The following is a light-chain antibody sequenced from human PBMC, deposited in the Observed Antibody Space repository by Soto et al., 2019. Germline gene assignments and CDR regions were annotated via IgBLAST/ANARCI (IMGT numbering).Light chain of an antibody. CDR3: QHYGNSPPKYT. CDR2: SAS. CDR1: QSFSSSY. Sequence: EIVLTQSPGTLSLSPGERATLSCRASQSFSSSYLAWYQQKPGQAPRLLIYSASTRATGIPDRFRGSWSGTDFTLTISSLEPEDFAVYFCQHYGNSPPKYTFGQGTQLE. V-gene: IGKV3-20*01. J-gene: IGKJ2*01.